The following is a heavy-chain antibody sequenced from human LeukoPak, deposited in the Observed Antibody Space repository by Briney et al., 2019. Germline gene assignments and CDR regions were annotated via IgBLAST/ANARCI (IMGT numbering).Heavy chain of an antibody. D-gene: IGHD3-10*01. CDR3: ARIKDYGSGDY. Sequence: GSLRLSCAASGFTFSRDSMNWVRQPPGKGLEWIGEIYHSGSTNYNPSLKSRVTISVDKSKNQFSLKLSSVTAADTAVYYCARIKDYGSGDYWGQGTLVTVSS. CDR1: GFTFSRDSM. J-gene: IGHJ4*02. CDR2: IYHSGST. V-gene: IGHV4-4*02.